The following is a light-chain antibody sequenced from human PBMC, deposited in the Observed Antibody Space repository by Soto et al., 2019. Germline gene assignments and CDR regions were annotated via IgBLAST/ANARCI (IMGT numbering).Light chain of an antibody. Sequence: EMVVTQSPGTLSLSPGERATLSCRASQSDTNAYLTWYQQKPGQAPRLLIYGASTRATGIPDRFSGSGSGTDFTLTISSLEPEDFAVYYCQQRSNWPPTFGGGTKVEIK. V-gene: IGKV3-11*01. CDR3: QQRSNWPPT. J-gene: IGKJ4*01. CDR1: QSDTNAY. CDR2: GAS.